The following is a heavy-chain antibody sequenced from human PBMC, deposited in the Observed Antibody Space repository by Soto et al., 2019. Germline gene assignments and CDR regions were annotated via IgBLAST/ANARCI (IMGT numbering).Heavy chain of an antibody. V-gene: IGHV4-59*01. CDR3: ARTSRGYSNWFDP. D-gene: IGHD3-22*01. Sequence: SETLSLTCTVSGGSIGTFYWSWIRQPPGKGLDWIGYIYYNGGTNYNPSLKSRVTMSVDTSKNQFSLKLSSVTAADTAMYYCARTSRGYSNWFDPWGQGTLVTVSS. CDR1: GGSIGTFY. CDR2: IYYNGGT. J-gene: IGHJ5*02.